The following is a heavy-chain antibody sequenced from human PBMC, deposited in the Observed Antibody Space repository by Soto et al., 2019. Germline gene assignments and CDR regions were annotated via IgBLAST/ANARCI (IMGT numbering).Heavy chain of an antibody. Sequence: PGGSLRLSCAASGFTFSSYGMHWVRQAPGKGLEWVAVICYDGINKYYADSLKGRFTISRDNSKNTLYLQMNSLRAEDTAVYYCAREVVAAKFRWFDPWGRGTLVTVSS. J-gene: IGHJ5*02. D-gene: IGHD2-15*01. V-gene: IGHV3-33*01. CDR1: GFTFSSYG. CDR3: AREVVAAKFRWFDP. CDR2: ICYDGINK.